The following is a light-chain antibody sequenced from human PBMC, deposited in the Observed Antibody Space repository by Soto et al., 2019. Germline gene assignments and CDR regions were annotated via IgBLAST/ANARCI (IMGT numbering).Light chain of an antibody. CDR3: QTWDTGARVV. V-gene: IGLV4-69*01. CDR1: SGHSSYA. J-gene: IGLJ2*01. CDR2: LSSDGSH. Sequence: QLVRTQSPSASASLGASVKDTCTLSSGHSSYAIAWHQQQPEKGPRYLMKLSSDGSHSKGDGIPDRFSGSSSGAERYLTISSLQSEDEADYYCQTWDTGARVVFGGATKLTVL.